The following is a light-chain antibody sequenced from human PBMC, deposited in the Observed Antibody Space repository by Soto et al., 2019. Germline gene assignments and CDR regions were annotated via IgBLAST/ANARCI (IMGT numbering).Light chain of an antibody. J-gene: IGLJ1*01. V-gene: IGLV2-14*01. CDR3: TSYTSSSTLDV. CDR1: SSDVGGYNY. Sequence: QSALTQPASVSGSPGQSITISCTGTSSDVGGYNYVSWYQQHPGNAPKLMIYEVSNRPLGVSNRFSGSKSGNTASLTISGLQAEDEADYYCTSYTSSSTLDVFGTGTKV. CDR2: EVS.